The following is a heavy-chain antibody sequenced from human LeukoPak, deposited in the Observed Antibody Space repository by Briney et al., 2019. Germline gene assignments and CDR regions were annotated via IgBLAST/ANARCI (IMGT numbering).Heavy chain of an antibody. CDR1: GFTFSSYS. V-gene: IGHV3-7*01. J-gene: IGHJ3*02. D-gene: IGHD3-16*01. CDR3: ALEGYGAAAFDI. Sequence: GGSLRLSCAASGFTFSSYSMNWVRQAPGKGLEWVANIKQDGSEKYYVDSVKGRFTISRDNAKNSLYLQMNGLRAEDTAVYYCALEGYGAAAFDIWGQGTMVTVSS. CDR2: IKQDGSEK.